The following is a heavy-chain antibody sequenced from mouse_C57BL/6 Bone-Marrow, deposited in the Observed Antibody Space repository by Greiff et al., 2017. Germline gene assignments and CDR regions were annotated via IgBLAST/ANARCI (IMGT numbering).Heavy chain of an antibody. D-gene: IGHD1-1*01. V-gene: IGHV1-80*01. J-gene: IGHJ1*03. CDR1: GYAFSSYW. CDR3: ARKHYYYGSSSLYWYFDV. CDR2: IYPGDGDT. Sequence: VQLQQSGAELVKPGASVKISCKASGYAFSSYWMNWVKQRPGKGLEWIGQIYPGDGDTNYNGKFKGKATLTADKSSSPAYMQLSSLTSEDSACYFCARKHYYYGSSSLYWYFDVWGTGTTVTVSS.